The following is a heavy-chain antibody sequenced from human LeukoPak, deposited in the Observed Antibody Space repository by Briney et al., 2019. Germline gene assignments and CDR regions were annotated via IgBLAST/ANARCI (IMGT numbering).Heavy chain of an antibody. CDR1: GFTFTNYH. D-gene: IGHD2-2*01. Sequence: ASVKVSCKASGFTFTNYHMHWVRQAPGQGLEWMGRINPNSGGTDYAQKFQGRVTMTRDTSTSTVYMELSRLRSDDTAVYYCARDYCSSTSCLFDYWGQGTLVTVSS. CDR3: ARDYCSSTSCLFDY. J-gene: IGHJ4*02. V-gene: IGHV1-2*06. CDR2: INPNSGGT.